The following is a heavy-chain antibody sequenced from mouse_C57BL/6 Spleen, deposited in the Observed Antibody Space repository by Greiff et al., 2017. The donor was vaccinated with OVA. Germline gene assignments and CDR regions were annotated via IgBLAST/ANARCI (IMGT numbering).Heavy chain of an antibody. CDR1: GYSITSGYY. Sequence: EVKVEESGPGLVKPSQSLSLTCSVTGYSITSGYYWNWIRQFPGNKLEWMGYISYDGSNNYNPSLKNRISITRDTSKNQFFLKLNSVTTEDTATYYCLLYYYAMDYWGQGTSVTVSS. V-gene: IGHV3-6*01. CDR2: ISYDGSN. CDR3: LLYYYAMDY. J-gene: IGHJ4*01.